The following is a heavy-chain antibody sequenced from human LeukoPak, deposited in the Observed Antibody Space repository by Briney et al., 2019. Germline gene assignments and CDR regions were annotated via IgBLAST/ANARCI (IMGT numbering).Heavy chain of an antibody. D-gene: IGHD1-26*01. J-gene: IGHJ5*02. CDR3: ARRSYSGWFDP. Sequence: PSETLSLTCTVSGGSISSGDYYWSWIRQPPGKGLEWIGYIYNNGRTYYNPSLKSRVTISVDTSKNLFSLKVSSVTAADTAVYYCARRSYSGWFDPWGQGTLVTVSS. CDR1: GGSISSGDYY. CDR2: IYNNGRT. V-gene: IGHV4-30-4*01.